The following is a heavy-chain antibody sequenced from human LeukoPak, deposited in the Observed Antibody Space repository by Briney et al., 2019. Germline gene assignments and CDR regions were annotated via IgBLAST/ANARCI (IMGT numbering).Heavy chain of an antibody. CDR2: ISSSGSTI. V-gene: IGHV3-11*04. J-gene: IGHJ4*02. Sequence: GGSLRLSCAASGFTFSDYYMSWIRQAPGKGLEWVSYISSSGSTIYYADSVKGRFTISRDNAKNSLYLQMNSLRAEDTAVCYCARVGLRFLEWLLPGHFDYWGQGTLVTVSS. CDR3: ARVGLRFLEWLLPGHFDY. D-gene: IGHD3-3*01. CDR1: GFTFSDYY.